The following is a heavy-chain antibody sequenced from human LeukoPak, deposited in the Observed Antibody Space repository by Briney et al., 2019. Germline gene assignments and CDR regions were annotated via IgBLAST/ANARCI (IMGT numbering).Heavy chain of an antibody. J-gene: IGHJ3*02. D-gene: IGHD3-22*01. CDR2: IIPIFGTA. V-gene: IGHV1-69*01. CDR3: ARSQYDSSGYYYDAFDI. Sequence: SVKVSCKASGGTFSSYAISWVRQAPGQGLEWMGGIIPIFGTANYAQKFQGRVTITADESTSTAYMELSSLRSEDTAVYYCARSQYDSSGYYYDAFDIWGQGTMVTVSS. CDR1: GGTFSSYA.